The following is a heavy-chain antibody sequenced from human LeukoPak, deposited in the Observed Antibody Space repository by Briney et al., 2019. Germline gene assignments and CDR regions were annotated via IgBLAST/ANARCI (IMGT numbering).Heavy chain of an antibody. CDR2: MNPNSGNT. CDR1: GGTFSSYA. V-gene: IGHV1-8*02. D-gene: IGHD3-10*01. Sequence: GASVKVSCKASGGTFSSYAISWVRQAPGQGLEWMGWMNPNSGNTGYAQKFQGRVTMTRNTSISTAYMELSSLRSEDTAVYYCARGRRGSPFDYWGQGTLVTVSS. J-gene: IGHJ4*02. CDR3: ARGRRGSPFDY.